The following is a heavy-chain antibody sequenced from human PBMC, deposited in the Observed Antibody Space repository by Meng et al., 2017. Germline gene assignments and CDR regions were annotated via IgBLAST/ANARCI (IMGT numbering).Heavy chain of an antibody. D-gene: IGHD3-10*01. V-gene: IGHV3-74*01. CDR2: INSDGSST. Sequence: GQLVGSGGGLVQPGGSLRLSCAASGFTFSSYWMHWVRQAPGKGLVWVSRINSDGSSTSYADSVKGRFTISRDNAKNTLYLQMNSLRAEDTAVYYCARVYGGSGSPSKYFQHWGQGTLVTVSS. CDR1: GFTFSSYW. CDR3: ARVYGGSGSPSKYFQH. J-gene: IGHJ1*01.